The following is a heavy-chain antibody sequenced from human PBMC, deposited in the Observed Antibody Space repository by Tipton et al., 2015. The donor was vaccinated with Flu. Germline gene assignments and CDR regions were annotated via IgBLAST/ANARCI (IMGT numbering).Heavy chain of an antibody. J-gene: IGHJ4*02. CDR2: IYYSGST. V-gene: IGHV4-39*07. D-gene: IGHD2-21*01. CDR1: GGSISRRSFY. Sequence: GLVKPSETLSLTCTVSGGSISRRSFYWGWVRQPPGKGLEWIGSIYYSGSTYYNPSLKSRITISIDTSKNQFSLRLSSVTAADTAVYYCASSVVAGVDYWGQGALVTVSS. CDR3: ASSVVAGVDY.